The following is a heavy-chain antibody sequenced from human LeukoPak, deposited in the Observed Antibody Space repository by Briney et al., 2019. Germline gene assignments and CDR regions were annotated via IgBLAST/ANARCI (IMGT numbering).Heavy chain of an antibody. CDR3: AKGISFYYYYYMDV. CDR2: ISSSSSYI. Sequence: PGGSLRLSCAASGFTFSSYSMNWVRQAPGKGLEWVSSISSSSSYIYYADSVKGRFTISRDNSKNTLYLQMNSLRAEDTAVYYCAKGISFYYYYYMDVWGKGTTVTVSS. CDR1: GFTFSSYS. V-gene: IGHV3-21*01. J-gene: IGHJ6*03.